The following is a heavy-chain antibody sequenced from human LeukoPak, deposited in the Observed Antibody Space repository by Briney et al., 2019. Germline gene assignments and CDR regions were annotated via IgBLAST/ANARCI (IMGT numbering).Heavy chain of an antibody. CDR3: ARVRSIAVAGNWFDP. Sequence: ASETLSLTCAVSGGSISSSNWWSWVRQPPGKGLEWIGEIYHRGSTNYNPSLKSRVTISVDKSKNQFSLKLSSVTAADTAVYYCARVRSIAVAGNWFDPWGQGTLVTVSS. V-gene: IGHV4-4*02. CDR2: IYHRGST. CDR1: GGSISSSNW. J-gene: IGHJ5*02. D-gene: IGHD6-19*01.